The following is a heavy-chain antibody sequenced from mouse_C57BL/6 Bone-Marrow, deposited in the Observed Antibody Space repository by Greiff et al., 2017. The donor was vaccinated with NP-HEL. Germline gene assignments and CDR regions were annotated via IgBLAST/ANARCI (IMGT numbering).Heavy chain of an antibody. Sequence: EVQLQQSVAELVRPGASVKLSCTASGFNIKNTYMHWVKQRPEQGLEWIGRIDPANGNTKYAPKFQGKATITADTSSNTAYLQLSSLTSEDTAIYYCARLDFPYYYGSSYWYFDVWGTGTTVTVSS. V-gene: IGHV14-3*01. CDR3: ARLDFPYYYGSSYWYFDV. J-gene: IGHJ1*03. D-gene: IGHD1-1*01. CDR1: GFNIKNTY. CDR2: IDPANGNT.